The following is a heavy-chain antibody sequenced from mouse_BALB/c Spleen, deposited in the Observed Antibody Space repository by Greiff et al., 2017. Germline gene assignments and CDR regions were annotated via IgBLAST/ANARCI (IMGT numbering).Heavy chain of an antibody. Sequence: EVMLVESGPGLVKPSQSLSLTCTVTGYSITSDYAWNWIRQFPGNKLEWMGYISYSGSTSYNPSLKSRISITRDTSKNQFFLQLNSVTTEDTATYYCAMHGNTWFAYWGQGTLVTVSA. CDR2: ISYSGST. D-gene: IGHD2-1*01. CDR1: GYSITSDYA. CDR3: AMHGNTWFAY. J-gene: IGHJ3*01. V-gene: IGHV3-2*02.